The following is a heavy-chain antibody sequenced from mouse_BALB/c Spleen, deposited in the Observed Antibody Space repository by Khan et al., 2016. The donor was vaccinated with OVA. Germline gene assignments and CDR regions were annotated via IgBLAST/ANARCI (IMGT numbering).Heavy chain of an antibody. CDR1: GYTFTSFW. J-gene: IGHJ3*01. Sequence: QVQLQQSGPELVRPGASVKMSCKASGYTFTSFWIHWVKQRPGQGLEWIGMIDPSKSETRLNQKFKDKATLNVDKSSNTAYMQLRRLTSEGSAVYYCARGGYGSPFAYWGQGTLVTVSA. V-gene: IGHV1S127*01. CDR3: ARGGYGSPFAY. D-gene: IGHD1-1*01. CDR2: IDPSKSET.